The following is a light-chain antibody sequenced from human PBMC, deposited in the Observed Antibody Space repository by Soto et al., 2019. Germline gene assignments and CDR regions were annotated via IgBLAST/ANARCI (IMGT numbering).Light chain of an antibody. V-gene: IGKV1-39*01. CDR1: PSISSY. Sequence: DIQMTQSPSSLSASVGDRVTITCRASPSISSYLNWYQQKPGKAPKLLISAASSLQSGVPSRFSGSGSGTDFTLTISSLQPEDFATYYCQQSYSTPYTFGQGTKLDIK. CDR2: AAS. CDR3: QQSYSTPYT. J-gene: IGKJ2*01.